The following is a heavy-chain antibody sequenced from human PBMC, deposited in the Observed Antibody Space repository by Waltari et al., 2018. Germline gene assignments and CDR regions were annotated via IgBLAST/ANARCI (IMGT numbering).Heavy chain of an antibody. Sequence: QVQLVQSGAEVKKPGASVKVSCKASGYTFTSYAMPWVRQAPGQRLEWMGWINAGNGNTKYSQKFQGRVTITRDTSASTAYMELSSLRSEDTAVYYCARDPDSSGYPYYYYYYGMDVWGQGTTVTVSS. CDR3: ARDPDSSGYPYYYYYYGMDV. CDR1: GYTFTSYA. V-gene: IGHV1-3*01. J-gene: IGHJ6*02. CDR2: INAGNGNT. D-gene: IGHD3-22*01.